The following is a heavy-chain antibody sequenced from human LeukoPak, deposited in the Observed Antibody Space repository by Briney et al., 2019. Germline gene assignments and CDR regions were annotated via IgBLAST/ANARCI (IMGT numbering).Heavy chain of an antibody. Sequence: ASVKVSCKASGGTFSSYAISWVRQAPGQGLEWMGGIIPIFGTANYAQKFQGRVTITTDESTSTAYMELSSLRSEDTAVYYCAKAINYYDSRGAFDIWGQGTMVTVSS. J-gene: IGHJ3*02. CDR1: GGTFSSYA. D-gene: IGHD3-22*01. CDR2: IIPIFGTA. V-gene: IGHV1-69*05. CDR3: AKAINYYDSRGAFDI.